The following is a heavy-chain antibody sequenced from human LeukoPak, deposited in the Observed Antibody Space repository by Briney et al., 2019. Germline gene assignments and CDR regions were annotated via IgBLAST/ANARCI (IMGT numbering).Heavy chain of an antibody. Sequence: GGSLRLSCAASGFPFSSAWLSWVRQAPGKGLEYIGRVKSKIEGGTTDYAGPVKGRFTISRDDSKNTLYLQMNSLTTEDTAVHYCTTVSGVWLLHCWGQGTLVTVSS. CDR3: TTVSGVWLLHC. V-gene: IGHV3-15*01. J-gene: IGHJ4*02. CDR2: VKSKIEGGTT. CDR1: GFPFSSAW. D-gene: IGHD3-22*01.